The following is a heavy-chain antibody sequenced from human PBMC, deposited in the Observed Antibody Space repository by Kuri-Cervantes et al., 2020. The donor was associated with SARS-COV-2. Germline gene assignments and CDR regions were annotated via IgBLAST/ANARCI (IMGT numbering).Heavy chain of an antibody. CDR2: ISSNGGST. V-gene: IGHV3-64D*08. D-gene: IGHD5-18*01. CDR3: VKDGAAMVTGPVGYYGMDV. J-gene: IGHJ6*02. Sequence: GESLKISCAASGFTFNTYAMSWVRQAPGEGLEYVSAISSNGGSTYYADSVKGRFTISRDNSKNTLYLQMSSLRAEDTAVYYCVKDGAAMVTGPVGYYGMDVWGQGTTVTVSS. CDR1: GFTFNTYA.